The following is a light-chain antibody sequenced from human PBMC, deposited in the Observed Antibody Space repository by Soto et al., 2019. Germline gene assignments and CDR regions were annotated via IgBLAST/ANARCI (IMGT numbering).Light chain of an antibody. CDR3: QQYGTSPLT. J-gene: IGKJ4*01. CDR1: QSVSSY. CDR2: GAS. Sequence: EVVMTQSPVTLSVSPGERAPLSCRASQSVSSYLAWYQQTPGQAPRLLIYGASSRATGIPDRFSGSGSGTDFTLTISRLEPEDFAVYYCQQYGTSPLTFGGGTKVDI. V-gene: IGKV3-20*01.